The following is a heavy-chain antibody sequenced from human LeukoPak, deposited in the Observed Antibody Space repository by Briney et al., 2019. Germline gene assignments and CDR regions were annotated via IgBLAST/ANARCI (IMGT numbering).Heavy chain of an antibody. D-gene: IGHD3-16*01. CDR1: GGSISSGDSY. Sequence: PSQTLSLTCSVSGGSISSGDSYWGWIRQPPGKGLEWIGYIYYSGATYYNPSLKSRVTISIDASKNQFSLKPSSVTAADTAVYYCARSIMITFGGVTGWDYWGQGTLVTVSS. V-gene: IGHV4-30-4*01. J-gene: IGHJ4*02. CDR2: IYYSGAT. CDR3: ARSIMITFGGVTGWDY.